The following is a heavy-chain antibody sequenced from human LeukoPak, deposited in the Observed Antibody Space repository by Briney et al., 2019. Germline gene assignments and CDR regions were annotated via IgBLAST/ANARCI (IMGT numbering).Heavy chain of an antibody. D-gene: IGHD6-13*01. V-gene: IGHV3-15*01. J-gene: IGHJ4*02. CDR3: TTDAVGIAGSDY. CDR1: GFTFSNAW. Sequence: GGSLRLSCAASGFTFSNAWMTWVRQAQGKGLEWVGRIKTKTEGGTTDYAAPVKGRFTISRDDSKNTLYLQMNSLKTADTAVYYCTTDAVGIAGSDYWGQGTLVTVSS. CDR2: IKTKTEGGTT.